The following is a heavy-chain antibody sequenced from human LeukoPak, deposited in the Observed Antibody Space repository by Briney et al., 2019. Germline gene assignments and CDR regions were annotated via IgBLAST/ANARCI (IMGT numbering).Heavy chain of an antibody. D-gene: IGHD4-17*01. CDR3: AKHDYGDFFDY. J-gene: IGHJ4*02. Sequence: GGSLRLSCAASGFTFSTYSISWVRQAPGKGLEWVSAISGNGAATNHADSVRGRFTISRDNSKNTVYLQMNSLRAEDTAVYYCAKHDYGDFFDYWGQGTLVTVSS. CDR1: GFTFSTYS. CDR2: ISGNGAAT. V-gene: IGHV3-23*01.